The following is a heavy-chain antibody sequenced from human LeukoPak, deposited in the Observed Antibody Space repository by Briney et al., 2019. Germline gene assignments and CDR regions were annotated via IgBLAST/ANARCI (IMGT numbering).Heavy chain of an antibody. Sequence: GGSLRLSCAASGFIVSSNYMSWVRQAPGKGLEWVSFIYSGTIHYSDSVKGRFTISRDNSKNTLYLQMNSLRAEDTAVYYCARRAGAYSHPYDYWGQGTLVTVSS. CDR2: IYSGTI. V-gene: IGHV3-53*01. CDR3: ARRAGAYSHPYDY. J-gene: IGHJ4*02. D-gene: IGHD4/OR15-4a*01. CDR1: GFIVSSNY.